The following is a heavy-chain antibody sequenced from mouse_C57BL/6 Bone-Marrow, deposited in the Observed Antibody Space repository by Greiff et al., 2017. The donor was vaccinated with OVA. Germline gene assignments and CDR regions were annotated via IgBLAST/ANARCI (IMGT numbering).Heavy chain of an antibody. D-gene: IGHD2-5*01. CDR1: GFNIKDDY. J-gene: IGHJ2*01. V-gene: IGHV14-4*01. CDR3: TTDYSNYFVDY. CDR2: IDPENGDT. Sequence: VQLQQSGAELVRPGASVKLSCTASGFNIKDDYMHWVKQRPEQGLEWIGWIDPENGDTEYASKFQGKATITADTSSNTAYLQLSSLTSEDTAVYYCTTDYSNYFVDYWGQGTTLTVSS.